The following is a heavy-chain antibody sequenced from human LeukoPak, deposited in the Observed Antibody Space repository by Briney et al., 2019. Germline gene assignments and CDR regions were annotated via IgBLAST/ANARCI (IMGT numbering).Heavy chain of an antibody. CDR1: GFTFSSAW. CDR3: ARGFCSSTNCYQGPFDF. V-gene: IGHV3-15*01. CDR2: IKNKTNGGTT. J-gene: IGHJ4*02. D-gene: IGHD2-2*01. Sequence: GGSLRLSCAASGFTFSSAWMTWVRQAPGKGLEWVGHIKNKTNGGTTDYAAPVRGRFIISRDDSKNTLYLQMNSLRTEDTAVYYCARGFCSSTNCYQGPFDFWGQGTLVTVSS.